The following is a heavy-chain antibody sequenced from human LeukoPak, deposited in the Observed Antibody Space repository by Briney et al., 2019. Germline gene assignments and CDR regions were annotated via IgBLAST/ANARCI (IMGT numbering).Heavy chain of an antibody. CDR2: IIPIFGTA. CDR3: ARLYSSSSGIDY. J-gene: IGHJ4*02. V-gene: IGHV1-69*13. CDR1: GGTFSSYA. Sequence: SVKVSCKASGGTFSSYAIGWVRQAPGQGLEWMGGIIPIFGTANYAQKFQGRVTITADESTSTAYMELSSLRSEDTAVYYCARLYSSSSGIDYWGQGTLVTVSS. D-gene: IGHD6-6*01.